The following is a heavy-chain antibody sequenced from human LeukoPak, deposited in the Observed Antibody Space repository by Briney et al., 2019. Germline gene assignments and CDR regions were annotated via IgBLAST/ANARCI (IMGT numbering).Heavy chain of an antibody. CDR2: IYSTGST. V-gene: IGHV4-61*02. CDR1: GGSISSGGYY. CDR3: ARDQTYSGSGIYTYFDY. J-gene: IGHJ4*02. D-gene: IGHD3-10*01. Sequence: SETLSLTCTVSGGSISSGGYYWSWIRQPAGKGLEYLGRIYSTGSTNYNPSLRSRVTISVDTFKNHFSLKLSSVTAADTAVYYCARDQTYSGSGIYTYFDYWGQGFLVTVSS.